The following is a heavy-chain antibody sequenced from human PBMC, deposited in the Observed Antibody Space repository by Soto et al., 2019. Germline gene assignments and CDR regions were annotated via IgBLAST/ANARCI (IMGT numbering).Heavy chain of an antibody. CDR2: ISYDGSNK. CDR1: GFTFSSYA. CDR3: ARGGPRGRGRYYYYYYGMDV. J-gene: IGHJ6*02. Sequence: GGSLRLSCAASGFTFSSYAMHWVRQAPGKGLEWVAVISYDGSNKYYADSVKGRFTISRDNSKNTLYLQMNSLRAEDTAVYYCARGGPRGRGRYYYYYYGMDVWGQGTTVTVYS. D-gene: IGHD2-15*01. V-gene: IGHV3-30-3*01.